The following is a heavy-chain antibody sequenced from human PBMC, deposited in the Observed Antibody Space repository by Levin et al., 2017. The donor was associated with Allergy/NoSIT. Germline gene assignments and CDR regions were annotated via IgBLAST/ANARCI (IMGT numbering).Heavy chain of an antibody. D-gene: IGHD2-15*01. CDR2: ISWNSGTI. CDR1: GFTFDDYA. V-gene: IGHV3-9*01. CDR3: ARGGCSGGSCNFDY. J-gene: IGHJ4*02. Sequence: PGGSLRLSCAASGFTFDDYAMHWVRQAPGKGLGWVSGISWNSGTIGYAASVKGRFTISRDNAKNSLYLQMNSLRDEDTAVYYCARGGCSGGSCNFDYWGQGTLVTVSS.